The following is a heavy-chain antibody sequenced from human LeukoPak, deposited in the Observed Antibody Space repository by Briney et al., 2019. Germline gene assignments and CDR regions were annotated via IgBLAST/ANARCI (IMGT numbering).Heavy chain of an antibody. Sequence: KASETLSLTCAVSGGSISSGGYSWSWIRQSPGKGLEWIGYIYHSGSTYYNPSLKSRVTISADRSKNQFSLKLSSVTAADTAVYYCASIPLDYDSSGYYYFDYWGQGTLVTVSS. V-gene: IGHV4-30-2*06. CDR3: ASIPLDYDSSGYYYFDY. J-gene: IGHJ4*02. D-gene: IGHD3-22*01. CDR1: GGSISSGGYS. CDR2: IYHSGST.